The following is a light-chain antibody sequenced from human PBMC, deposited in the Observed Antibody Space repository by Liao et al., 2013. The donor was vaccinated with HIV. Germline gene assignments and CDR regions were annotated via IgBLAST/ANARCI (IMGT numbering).Light chain of an antibody. CDR3: QSADSSGTCPV. CDR2: KDS. V-gene: IGLV3-25*03. J-gene: IGLJ3*02. CDR1: ALPKQY. Sequence: SYELTQPPSVSVSPGQTATITCSGDALPKQYAHWYQQKPGQAPVVVIFKDSERPSGIPERFSGSSSGTTVTLTISGVQAEDEADYYCQSADSSGTCPVFGGGTKLTVL.